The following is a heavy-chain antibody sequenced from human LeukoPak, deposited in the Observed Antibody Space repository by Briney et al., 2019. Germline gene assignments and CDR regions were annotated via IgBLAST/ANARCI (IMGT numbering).Heavy chain of an antibody. CDR1: GFTFSSYG. CDR3: ARGKDYGDYHAFDI. Sequence: GGSLRLSCAASGFTFSSYGMHWVRQAPGKGLEWVAVISYDGSNKYYADSVKGRFTISRDNSKNTLYLQMNSLRAEDTAVYYCARGKDYGDYHAFDIWGQGTMVTVSS. J-gene: IGHJ3*02. V-gene: IGHV3-30*03. CDR2: ISYDGSNK. D-gene: IGHD4-17*01.